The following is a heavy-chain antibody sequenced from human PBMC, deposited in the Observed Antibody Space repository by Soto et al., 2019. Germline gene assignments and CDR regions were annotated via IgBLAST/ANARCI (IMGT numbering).Heavy chain of an antibody. D-gene: IGHD2-8*02. J-gene: IGHJ4*02. CDR2: IHYNGNT. CDR3: ARDKITGLFDY. CDR1: GASISNSY. Sequence: PSETLSLTCTVSGASISNSYWSWIRQPPGKGLEWIGNIHYNGNTKYSPSLKSRVTISVDTSKNQFSLKLTSVTAADTAVYYCARDKITGLFDYWGQGTLVTVSS. V-gene: IGHV4-59*12.